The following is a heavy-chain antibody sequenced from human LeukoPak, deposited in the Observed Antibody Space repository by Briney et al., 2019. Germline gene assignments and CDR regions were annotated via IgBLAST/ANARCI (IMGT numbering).Heavy chain of an antibody. CDR2: IYTSGST. D-gene: IGHD3-22*01. V-gene: IGHV4-4*07. Sequence: SETLSLTCTVSGGSISSYYWSWIRQPAGKGLEWIGRIYTSGSTNYNPSLKSRVTMSVDTSKNQFSLKLSSVTAADTAVYYCARGNTYYYDSSGYANRFDPWGQGTLVTVSS. J-gene: IGHJ5*02. CDR1: GGSISSYY. CDR3: ARGNTYYYDSSGYANRFDP.